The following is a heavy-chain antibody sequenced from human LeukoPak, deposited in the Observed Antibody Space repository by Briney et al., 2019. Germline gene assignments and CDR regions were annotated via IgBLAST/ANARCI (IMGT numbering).Heavy chain of an antibody. V-gene: IGHV3-21*06. CDR2: ISGSSSSM. Sequence: MTGGPLRLSCAASGFSFSNYSINWVRQAPGKGLEWVSSISGSSSSMDYADSVKGRFTVSRDNARNSVSLQMKSLRADDSAVYYCARDVALRSLDYWGRGTLVTVSS. CDR3: ARDVALRSLDY. D-gene: IGHD3-10*01. CDR1: GFSFSNYS. J-gene: IGHJ4*02.